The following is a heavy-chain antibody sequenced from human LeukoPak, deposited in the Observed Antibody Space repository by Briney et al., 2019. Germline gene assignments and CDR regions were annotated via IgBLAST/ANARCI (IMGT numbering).Heavy chain of an antibody. Sequence: GGSLRLSCAGSGFYSNDYARYAMSWVRQDPGKGVEWVSAISGTADTTKYADSVKGRFTISRDNSKNTLYLQMNSLRAEDTAVYYCAKGWDNFYFYYYMDVWGKGTMVTVSS. CDR2: ISGTADTT. V-gene: IGHV3-23*01. CDR3: AKGWDNFYFYYYMDV. J-gene: IGHJ6*03. D-gene: IGHD1-26*01. CDR1: GFYSNDYARYA.